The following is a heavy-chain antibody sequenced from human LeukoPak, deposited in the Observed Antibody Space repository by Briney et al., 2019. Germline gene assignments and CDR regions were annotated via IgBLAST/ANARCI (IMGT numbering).Heavy chain of an antibody. CDR2: IYYSGST. CDR1: GGSISSYY. V-gene: IGHV4-59*01. Sequence: SETLSLTCTVSGGSISSYYWSWIRQPPGKGLEWIGYIYYSGSTNYNPSLKSRVTISVDTSKNQFSLKLSSVTAADTAVYYCARASSSGWYGLYWGQGTLVTVSS. J-gene: IGHJ4*02. D-gene: IGHD6-19*01. CDR3: ARASSSGWYGLY.